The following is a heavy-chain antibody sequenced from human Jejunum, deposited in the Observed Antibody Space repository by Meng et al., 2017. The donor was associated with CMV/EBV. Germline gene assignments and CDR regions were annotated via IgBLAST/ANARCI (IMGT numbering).Heavy chain of an antibody. Sequence: FTFSSYATHGVRQAPGEGLEWVAFIRNDGVNNYYADSVKGRFTISRDNAKNTLFLQMNSLRADDTALYYCAKGQRTSIYYYGMDVWGQGTTVTVSS. CDR1: FTFSSYA. V-gene: IGHV3-30*02. CDR2: IRNDGVNN. J-gene: IGHJ6*02. D-gene: IGHD2-2*01. CDR3: AKGQRTSIYYYGMDV.